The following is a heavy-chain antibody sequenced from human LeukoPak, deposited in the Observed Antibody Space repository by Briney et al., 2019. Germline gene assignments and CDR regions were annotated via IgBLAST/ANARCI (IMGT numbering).Heavy chain of an antibody. CDR2: IYYSGST. D-gene: IGHD4-17*01. CDR3: ARDDYGDYYYGMDV. CDR1: GGSISSYY. J-gene: IGHJ6*02. V-gene: IGHV4-59*01. Sequence: KPSETLSLTCTVSGGSISSYYWSWIRQHPGKGLEWIGYIYYSGSTNYNPSLKSRVTISVDTSKNQFSLKLSSVTAADTAVYYCARDDYGDYYYGMDVWGQGTTVTVSS.